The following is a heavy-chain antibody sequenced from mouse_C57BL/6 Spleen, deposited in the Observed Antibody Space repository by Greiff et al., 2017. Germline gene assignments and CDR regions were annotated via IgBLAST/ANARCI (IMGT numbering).Heavy chain of an antibody. J-gene: IGHJ2*01. D-gene: IGHD1-1*01. CDR2: ISDGGSYT. Sequence: DVMLVESGGGLVKPGGSLKLSCAASGFTFSSYAMSWVRQTPEKRLAWVATISDGGSYTYYPDNVKGRFTISRDNAKNNLYLQMSHLKSEDTAMYYCARDRICYYGSSYKDYWGQGTTLTVSS. CDR3: ARDRICYYGSSYKDY. V-gene: IGHV5-4*01. CDR1: GFTFSSYA.